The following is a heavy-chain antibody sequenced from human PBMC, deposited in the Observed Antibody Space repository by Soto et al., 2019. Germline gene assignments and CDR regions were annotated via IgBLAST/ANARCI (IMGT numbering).Heavy chain of an antibody. Sequence: EVQLVESGGGLVQPGGSLRLSCAASGFTVSSNYMSWVRQAPGKGLEWVSVIYSGGSTYYADSVKGRFTISRDNSKNTLYPQLNSLSVEDTAVYYCARGLRYSLGAFDLWGQGTMVTVSS. CDR2: IYSGGST. D-gene: IGHD3-9*01. V-gene: IGHV3-66*01. J-gene: IGHJ3*01. CDR1: GFTVSSNY. CDR3: ARGLRYSLGAFDL.